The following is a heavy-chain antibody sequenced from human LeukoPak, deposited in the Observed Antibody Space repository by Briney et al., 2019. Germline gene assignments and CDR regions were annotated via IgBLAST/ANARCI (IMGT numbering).Heavy chain of an antibody. V-gene: IGHV7-4-1*02. CDR1: GYIFTSYA. Sequence: GASVKVSCKASGYIFTSYAVNWVRQAPGQGLEWMGWIDTNTWKLTYAQGFTGRFVFSLDTSVSTAYLQISSLKTEDTAVYYCARELDYWGQGTLVTVSS. CDR2: IDTNTWKL. J-gene: IGHJ4*02. CDR3: ARELDY.